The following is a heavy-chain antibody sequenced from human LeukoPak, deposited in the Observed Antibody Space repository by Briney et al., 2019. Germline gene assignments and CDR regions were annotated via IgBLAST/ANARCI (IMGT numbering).Heavy chain of an antibody. J-gene: IGHJ3*02. Sequence: GGSLRLSCATSGFTFRTYLMSWVRPAPGRGVEWVANIKQEGSEKYYVDSLRGRFTISRDNAKKSLYLQMKSLRADGTACDYCARDEGRAHDYFYIWGQGTIVIVSS. D-gene: IGHD3-16*01. CDR3: ARDEGRAHDYFYI. CDR2: IKQEGSEK. CDR1: GFTFRTYL. V-gene: IGHV3-7*01.